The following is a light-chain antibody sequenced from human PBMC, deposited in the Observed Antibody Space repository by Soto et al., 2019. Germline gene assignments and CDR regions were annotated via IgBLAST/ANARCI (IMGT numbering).Light chain of an antibody. V-gene: IGLV1-44*01. CDR3: AAWDDSLNGL. J-gene: IGLJ1*01. Sequence: QSVLTQPPSASGTPGQTVTISCSGSRSNIGTQTVHWYRQFPGTAPKLLIYSNNQRPSGVPDRFSGSKSGTSASLAISGLLSEDEAVYYCAAWDDSLNGLFGTGTKLTVL. CDR1: RSNIGTQT. CDR2: SNN.